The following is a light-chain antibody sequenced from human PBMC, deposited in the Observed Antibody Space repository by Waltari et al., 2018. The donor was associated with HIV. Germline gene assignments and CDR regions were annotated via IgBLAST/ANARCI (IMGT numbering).Light chain of an antibody. V-gene: IGLV1-47*01. CDR2: RNY. CDR3: AVWDVSLNGRV. Sequence: QSVLSQPPSASGTPGQRVTFSCSGSSSNIGSNHVYWYQQFPGTAPKLLIYRNYQRPSGFPGRFSGSKSGTSASLAISGLRSEDEADYYCAVWDVSLNGRVFGGGTKLTVL. CDR1: SSNIGSNH. J-gene: IGLJ3*02.